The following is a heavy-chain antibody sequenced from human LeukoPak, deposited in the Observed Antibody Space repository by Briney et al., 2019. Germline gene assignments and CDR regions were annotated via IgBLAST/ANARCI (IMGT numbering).Heavy chain of an antibody. CDR1: GGSFSGYY. CDR2: INHSGST. Sequence: SETLSLTCAVYGGSFSGYYWSWIRQPPGKGLEWIGEINHSGSTNYNPSLKSRVTISVDTSKNQFSLKLSSVTAADTAVYYCARQPAPFGVDHKYYYYYMDVWGKGTTVTVSS. CDR3: ARQPAPFGVDHKYYYYYMDV. D-gene: IGHD3-3*01. J-gene: IGHJ6*03. V-gene: IGHV4-34*01.